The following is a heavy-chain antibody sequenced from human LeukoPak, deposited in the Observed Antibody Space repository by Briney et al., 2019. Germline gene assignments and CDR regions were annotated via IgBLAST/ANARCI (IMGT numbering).Heavy chain of an antibody. J-gene: IGHJ5*02. CDR1: GFTFNDYY. Sequence: GGPLRLSCAASGFTFNDYYMSWIRQAPGKGLEWLSYINIGGTNTHYADSVKGRFTISRDNAKKSLYLEMNNLRAEDTAVYYCATDGAGFDTWGQGVLVTVSS. CDR2: INIGGTNT. V-gene: IGHV3-11*01. CDR3: ATDGAGFDT.